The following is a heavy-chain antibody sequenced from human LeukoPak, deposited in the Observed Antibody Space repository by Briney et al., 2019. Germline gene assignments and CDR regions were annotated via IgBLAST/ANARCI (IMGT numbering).Heavy chain of an antibody. CDR2: IYYSGST. CDR3: ARRTAGNSFSRYMDV. CDR1: GDSISNYY. J-gene: IGHJ6*03. Sequence: KTSETLSLTCTVSGDSISNYYWSWIRQPPGKGLEWIGYIYYSGSTNYNPSLKSRVTISVDTSKNQFSLKLSSVTAADTAVYYCARRTAGNSFSRYMDVWGKGTTVTVSS. V-gene: IGHV4-59*01. D-gene: IGHD4-23*01.